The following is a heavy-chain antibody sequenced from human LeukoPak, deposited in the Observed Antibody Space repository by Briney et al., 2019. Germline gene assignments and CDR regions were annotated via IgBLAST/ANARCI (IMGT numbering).Heavy chain of an antibody. CDR3: AREGRGYSYGTKPFDY. Sequence: GGSLRLSCAASGFTFSSYEMNWVRQAPGKGLEWVSYISSSGSTIYYADSVKGRFTISRDNAKNSLYLQINSLRAEDTAVYYCAREGRGYSYGTKPFDYWGQGTLVTVSS. CDR1: GFTFSSYE. D-gene: IGHD5-18*01. V-gene: IGHV3-48*03. CDR2: ISSSGSTI. J-gene: IGHJ4*02.